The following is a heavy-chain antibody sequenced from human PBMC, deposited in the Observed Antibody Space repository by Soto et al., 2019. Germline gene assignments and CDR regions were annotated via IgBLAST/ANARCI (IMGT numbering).Heavy chain of an antibody. CDR1: GYTFTSYY. D-gene: IGHD3-22*01. V-gene: IGHV1-46*01. CDR2: INPSGGST. Sequence: ASVKVSCKASGYTFTSYYMHWVRQAPGQGLEWMGIINPSGGSTSYAQKFQGRVTMTRDTSTSTVYMELSSLRSEDTAVYYCARADYYYDSSGYRNPTYYGMDVWGQGTTVTVSS. J-gene: IGHJ6*02. CDR3: ARADYYYDSSGYRNPTYYGMDV.